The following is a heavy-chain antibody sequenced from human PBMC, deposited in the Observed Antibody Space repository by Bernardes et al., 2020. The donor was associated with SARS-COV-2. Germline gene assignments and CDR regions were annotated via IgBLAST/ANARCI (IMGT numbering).Heavy chain of an antibody. Sequence: GGSLRLSCAASGLSVSGYYMSWVRQVPGKGLECVSVIENSQVGGYTYYADSVKGRFTISRDKSKNTVYLQMNSLRAEDTALYYCVRGGGTDWGQGTLVTVS. V-gene: IGHV3-53*01. D-gene: IGHD2-15*01. CDR1: GLSVSGYY. CDR2: IENSQVGGYT. CDR3: VRGGGTD. J-gene: IGHJ4*02.